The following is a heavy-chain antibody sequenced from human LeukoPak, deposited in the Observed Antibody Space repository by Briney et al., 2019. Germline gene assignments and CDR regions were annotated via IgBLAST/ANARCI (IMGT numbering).Heavy chain of an antibody. Sequence: GGSLRLSCAASGFTFSSYWMSWVRQAPGKGLEWVSYISNSNSGSIIYYADSVKGRFTISRDNAKNSLYLQMNSLRAEDTAVYYCARVQRGSLARGFDYWGQGTLVTVSS. CDR2: ISNSNSGSII. V-gene: IGHV3-48*04. D-gene: IGHD1-26*01. CDR1: GFTFSSYW. CDR3: ARVQRGSLARGFDY. J-gene: IGHJ4*02.